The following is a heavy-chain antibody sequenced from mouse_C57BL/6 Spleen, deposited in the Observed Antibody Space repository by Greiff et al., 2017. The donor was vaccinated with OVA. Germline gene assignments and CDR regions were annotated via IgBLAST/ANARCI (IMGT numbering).Heavy chain of an antibody. V-gene: IGHV8-8*01. J-gene: IGHJ1*03. CDR3: ARSYYGNPHWYFDV. CDR1: GFSLSTFGMG. Sequence: QVTLKVSGPGILQPSQTLSLTCSFSGFSLSTFGMGVGWIRQPSGKGLEWLAHIWWDDDKYYNPALKSRLTISKDTSKNQVFLKLANVDTADTATYYCARSYYGNPHWYFDVWGTGTTVTVAS. CDR2: IWWDDDK. D-gene: IGHD2-1*01.